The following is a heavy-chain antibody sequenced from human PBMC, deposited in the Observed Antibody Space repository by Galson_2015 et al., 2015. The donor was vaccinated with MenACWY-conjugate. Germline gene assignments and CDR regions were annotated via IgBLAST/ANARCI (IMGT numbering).Heavy chain of an antibody. CDR3: AKFKYSTSLSSTHGMDV. CDR2: IGTGGGT. J-gene: IGHJ6*02. D-gene: IGHD2-2*01. CDR1: GLTFSSNA. Sequence: SLRLSCAASGLTFSSNAMNWVRQAPGKGLEWVSGIGTGGGTYYADSVKGRFTISRDNSKNMVYLQMNSLRAEDTAIYYCAKFKYSTSLSSTHGMDVWGQGTTVTVSS. V-gene: IGHV3-23*01.